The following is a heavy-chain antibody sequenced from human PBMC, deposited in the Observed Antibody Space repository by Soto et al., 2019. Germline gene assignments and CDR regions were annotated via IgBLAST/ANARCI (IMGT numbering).Heavy chain of an antibody. CDR2: MYPGDSDT. CDR1: GYDFNTNW. J-gene: IGHJ4*02. D-gene: IGHD3-3*01. CDR3: ARLPRDCNKTSCYYADH. V-gene: IGHV5-51*01. Sequence: GESLKISCRGSGYDFNTNWFGWVRQLPGRGLEWVGIMYPGDSDTRYNPSLQGHVTLSVDVTVSTAFLQWRSLETSDTGMYFCARLPRDCNKTSCYYADHWGQGTQVTAPQ.